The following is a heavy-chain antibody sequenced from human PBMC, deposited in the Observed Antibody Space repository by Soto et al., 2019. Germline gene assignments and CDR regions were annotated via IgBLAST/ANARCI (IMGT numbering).Heavy chain of an antibody. CDR3: ARTPWGYCSGGSCYQTYWYFDL. Sequence: QVQLVQSGAEVKKPGSSVKVSCKASGGTFSSYTISWVRQAPGQGLEWMGRIIPILGIANYAQKFQGRVTITADKPSSTPYMELSSLRSEDTAVYYCARTPWGYCSGGSCYQTYWYFDLWGRGTLVTVSS. CDR2: IIPILGIA. V-gene: IGHV1-69*02. J-gene: IGHJ2*01. CDR1: GGTFSSYT. D-gene: IGHD2-15*01.